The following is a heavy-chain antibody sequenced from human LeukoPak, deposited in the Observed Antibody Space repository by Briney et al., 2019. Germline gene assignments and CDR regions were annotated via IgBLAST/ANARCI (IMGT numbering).Heavy chain of an antibody. J-gene: IGHJ6*03. CDR2: IIPIFGTA. D-gene: IGHD2-2*01. CDR1: GGTFSSYA. CDR3: ARVVPAASLYYYYYMDV. Sequence: ASVKVSCKASGGTFSSYAISWVRQAPGQGLEWMGGIIPIFGTANYAQKFQGRVTITTDESTSTAYMELSSLGSEDTAVYYCARVVPAASLYYYYYMDVWGKGTTVTVSS. V-gene: IGHV1-69*05.